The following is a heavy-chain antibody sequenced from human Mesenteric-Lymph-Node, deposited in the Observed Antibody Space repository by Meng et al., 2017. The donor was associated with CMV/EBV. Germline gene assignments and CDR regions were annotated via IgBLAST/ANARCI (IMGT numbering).Heavy chain of an antibody. Sequence: GGSLRLSCAASGFIFGDYAMHWVRRTPGKGLEWVAVISYDVNAKEYADSVKGRFTISRDNSKNTMNLQMNSLRPEDTGLYYCARDGQLDYWGRGTLVTVSS. CDR1: GFIFGDYA. V-gene: IGHV3-30-3*01. CDR3: ARDGQLDY. J-gene: IGHJ4*02. D-gene: IGHD1-1*01. CDR2: ISYDVNAK.